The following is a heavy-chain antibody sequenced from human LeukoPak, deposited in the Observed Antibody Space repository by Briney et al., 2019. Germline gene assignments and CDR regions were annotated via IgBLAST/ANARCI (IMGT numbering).Heavy chain of an antibody. CDR3: ARAIGKSEGC. D-gene: IGHD4-23*01. J-gene: IGHJ4*02. V-gene: IGHV3-7*01. Sequence: PGGSLRLPCAASGFTLSSYWMSWVRQAPGKGLEWVANIKQDGSEKYYVDSVKGRFTISRDNAKNSVYLQMNSLRAEDTAVYYCARAIGKSEGCWGQGTLVTVSS. CDR1: GFTLSSYW. CDR2: IKQDGSEK.